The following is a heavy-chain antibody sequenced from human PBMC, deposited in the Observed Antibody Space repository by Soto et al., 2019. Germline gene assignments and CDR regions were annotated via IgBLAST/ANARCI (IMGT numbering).Heavy chain of an antibody. Sequence: SETMYLTCAVSGGSISSGGDFWSWIRQPPGKGLEWIGYIYYSGSTYYNPSLKSRVTISVDTSKNQFSLKLTSVTAADTAVYYCARDKITGLFDYWGQGTLVTVSS. CDR1: GGSISSGGDF. J-gene: IGHJ4*02. CDR2: IYYSGST. V-gene: IGHV4-31*11. CDR3: ARDKITGLFDY. D-gene: IGHD2-8*02.